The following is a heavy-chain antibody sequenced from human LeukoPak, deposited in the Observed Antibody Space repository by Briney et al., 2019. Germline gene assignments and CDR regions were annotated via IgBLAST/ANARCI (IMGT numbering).Heavy chain of an antibody. V-gene: IGHV4-39*01. Sequence: TSETLSLTCTVSGGSISSSSYYWGWIRQPPGKGLEWLGSFFYSGSTNYKPSLKSRVTISVDTSKNQFSLKLSSVTAADTAVYYCARLVVSSWYHEVLLGRDYWGQGTLVTVSS. CDR2: FFYSGST. CDR1: GGSISSSSYY. D-gene: IGHD6-13*01. CDR3: ARLVVSSWYHEVLLGRDY. J-gene: IGHJ4*02.